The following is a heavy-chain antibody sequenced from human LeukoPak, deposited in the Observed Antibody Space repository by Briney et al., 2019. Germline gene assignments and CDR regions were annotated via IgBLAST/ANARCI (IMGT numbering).Heavy chain of an antibody. Sequence: PSETLSLTCAVYGGSFSGYYWSWIRQPPGKGLEWIGEVNHSGSTNYNPSLKSRVTISVDTSKNQLSLTLSSVTAADTPVYYCARVDTVAAPDYWGQGTLVTVSS. J-gene: IGHJ4*02. CDR2: VNHSGST. CDR1: GGSFSGYY. V-gene: IGHV4-34*01. D-gene: IGHD2-15*01. CDR3: ARVDTVAAPDY.